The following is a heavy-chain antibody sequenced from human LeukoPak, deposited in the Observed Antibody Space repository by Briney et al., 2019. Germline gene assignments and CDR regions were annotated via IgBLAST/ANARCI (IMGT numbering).Heavy chain of an antibody. CDR3: ARDANAGYSSSGGYYFDY. CDR2: IYHSGST. J-gene: IGHJ4*02. CDR1: GGSISSSNW. V-gene: IGHV4-4*02. D-gene: IGHD6-13*01. Sequence: SGTLSLTCAVSGGSISSSNWWSWVRQPPGKGLERIGEIYHSGSTNYNPSLKSRVTISVDKSKNQFSLKLSSVTAADTAVYYCARDANAGYSSSGGYYFDYWGQGTLVTVSS.